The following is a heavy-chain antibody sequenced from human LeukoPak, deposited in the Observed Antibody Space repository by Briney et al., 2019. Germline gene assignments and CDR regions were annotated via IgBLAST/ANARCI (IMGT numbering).Heavy chain of an antibody. CDR1: GGSFSGYY. Sequence: SETLALTCAVYGGSFSGYYWSWIRQSPGKGLEWIGEINHSGSTNYNPSLKSRVTISVDTSKNQFSLKLSSVTAADTAVYYCARGVEGYYGSGSYYYWGQGTLVTVSS. D-gene: IGHD3-10*01. V-gene: IGHV4-34*01. J-gene: IGHJ4*02. CDR2: INHSGST. CDR3: ARGVEGYYGSGSYYY.